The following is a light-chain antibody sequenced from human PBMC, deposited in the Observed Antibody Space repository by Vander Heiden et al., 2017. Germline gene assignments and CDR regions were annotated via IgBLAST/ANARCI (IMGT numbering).Light chain of an antibody. CDR1: QSVSSW. Sequence: DIQMTQSPSTLSASIGDRVTITCRASQSVSSWLAWYQQKPGKAPKVLIYKASSLESGVPSRFSGGGSGTEFTLTISSLQPDDFATYYCQHDINYPRTFGRGTKVESK. J-gene: IGKJ1*01. CDR2: KAS. CDR3: QHDINYPRT. V-gene: IGKV1-5*03.